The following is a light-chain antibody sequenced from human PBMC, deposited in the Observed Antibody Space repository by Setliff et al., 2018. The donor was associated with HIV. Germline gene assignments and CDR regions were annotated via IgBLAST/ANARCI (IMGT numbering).Light chain of an antibody. V-gene: IGLV3-21*03. CDR1: NIGSKS. CDR3: QVWDSSSDHHV. Sequence: SYELTQPPSVSVAPGKTARITCGGNNIGSKSVHWYQQKPGQAPVLVVYDASDRPSGIPERFSGSNSGNTATLTISRVEAGDEADYYCQVWDSSSDHHVFGTGNKVTV. J-gene: IGLJ1*01. CDR2: DAS.